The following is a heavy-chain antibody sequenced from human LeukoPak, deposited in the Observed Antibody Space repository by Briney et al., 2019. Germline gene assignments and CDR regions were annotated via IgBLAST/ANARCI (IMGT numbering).Heavy chain of an antibody. D-gene: IGHD1-14*01. Sequence: ASVNVSCKASGYTFTGYYINWVRQATGQSLEWMGWINPNSGATKFAQKFQGRVTLTRDTSINTAYMELTSLRSDDTAVYFCARDRQYGTSWRRTSFDPWGQGTLVTVSS. V-gene: IGHV1-2*02. CDR2: INPNSGAT. J-gene: IGHJ5*02. CDR3: ARDRQYGTSWRRTSFDP. CDR1: GYTFTGYY.